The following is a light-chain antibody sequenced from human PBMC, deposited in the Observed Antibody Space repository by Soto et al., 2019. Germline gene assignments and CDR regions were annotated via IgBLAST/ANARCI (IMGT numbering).Light chain of an antibody. CDR2: GVT. Sequence: QSALTQPASVSGSPGQSITISCTGTSSDVGGYNYVSWYQQHPGKAPKLLIHGVTRRPSGVSSRFSASKSAYTASLTISGLQAEDEANYYCSSFTTSYFYVFGPGTKVTVL. V-gene: IGLV2-14*01. CDR1: SSDVGGYNY. J-gene: IGLJ1*01. CDR3: SSFTTSYFYV.